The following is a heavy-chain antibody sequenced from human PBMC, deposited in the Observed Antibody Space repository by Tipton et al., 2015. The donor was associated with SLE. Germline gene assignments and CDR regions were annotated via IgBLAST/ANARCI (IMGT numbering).Heavy chain of an antibody. CDR3: ARDRRERVGDYFDY. CDR1: GDSVSSNSAA. V-gene: IGHV6-1*01. D-gene: IGHD3-16*01. CDR2: TYYRSKWYN. J-gene: IGHJ4*02. Sequence: LRLSCAISGDSVSSNSAAWNWIRQSPSRGLEWLGRTYYRSKWYNDYAVPVKSRITINPDTSKNQFSLQLNSVTPEDTAVYYCARDRRERVGDYFDYWGQGTLVTVSS.